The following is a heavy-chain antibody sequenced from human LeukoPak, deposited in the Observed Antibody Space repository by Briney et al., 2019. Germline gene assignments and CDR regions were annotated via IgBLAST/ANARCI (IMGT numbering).Heavy chain of an antibody. CDR2: IVVGSGNT. J-gene: IGHJ6*02. D-gene: IGHD6-25*01. Sequence: SVKVSCKASGFTFTSSAMQWVRQARGQRLEWIGWIVVGSGNTNYAQKFQERVTITRDMSTSTAYMELSSLRPEDTAVYYCAADNSANYYYYGMDVWGQGTTVTVSS. CDR3: AADNSANYYYYGMDV. V-gene: IGHV1-58*02. CDR1: GFTFTSSA.